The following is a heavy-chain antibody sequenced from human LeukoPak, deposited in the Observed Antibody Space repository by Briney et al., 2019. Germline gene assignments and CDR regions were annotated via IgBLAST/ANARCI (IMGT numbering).Heavy chain of an antibody. J-gene: IGHJ4*02. CDR1: GFTFGVYG. V-gene: IGHV3-49*04. CDR3: TREGYDILTGYFSDY. Sequence: GGSLRLSCTASGFTFGVYGMSWVRQAAGKGLEWLGFIRSKAYGRTTEYAESVKGRFTSSRDDSKSIAYLQMNSMKTEDTAVYYCTREGYDILTGYFSDYWGQGTLVTVSS. D-gene: IGHD3-9*01. CDR2: IRSKAYGRTT.